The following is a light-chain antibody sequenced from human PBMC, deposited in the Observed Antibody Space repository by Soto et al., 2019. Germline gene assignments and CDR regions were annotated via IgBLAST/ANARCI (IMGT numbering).Light chain of an antibody. Sequence: QSALTQPASVSGSPGQSITISCTGTSSDVGGYNLVSWFQQHPGKAPKLMIHDDIKRPSGVSNRFSGSKSGNTAYLESSGVQAEDEADYYCCSYTGSSTLVFGGGTKLTVL. V-gene: IGLV2-23*01. J-gene: IGLJ2*01. CDR1: SSDVGGYNL. CDR2: DDI. CDR3: CSYTGSSTLV.